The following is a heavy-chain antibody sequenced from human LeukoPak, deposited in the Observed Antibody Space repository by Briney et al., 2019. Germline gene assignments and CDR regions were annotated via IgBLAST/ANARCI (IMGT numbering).Heavy chain of an antibody. D-gene: IGHD3-16*01. J-gene: IGHJ4*02. CDR2: ISGSGDTI. CDR1: GFTFSAYE. CDR3: VSAYGGLLDY. Sequence: PGGSLRLSCAASGFTFSAYEMNWVHQAPGKGLEWLSYISGSGDTIYYAESVKGRFTISRDNAKNSLYLQMSSPRAEDTAVYYCVSAYGGLLDYWGQGTLVTVSS. V-gene: IGHV3-48*03.